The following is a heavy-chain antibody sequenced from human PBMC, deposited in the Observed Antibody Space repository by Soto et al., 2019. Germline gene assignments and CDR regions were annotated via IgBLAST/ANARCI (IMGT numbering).Heavy chain of an antibody. V-gene: IGHV3-21*01. Sequence: GGSLRLSCTVSGFAFNNYGINWVRQAPGKGLEWVSSISKSDYTYYSDSVKGRFAISRDNARSSVSLQMNTLRVEDTAVYYCAREDSIIIPAVSDFWGQGTLVTVSS. J-gene: IGHJ4*02. CDR2: ISKSDYT. D-gene: IGHD2-2*01. CDR3: AREDSIIIPAVSDF. CDR1: GFAFNNYG.